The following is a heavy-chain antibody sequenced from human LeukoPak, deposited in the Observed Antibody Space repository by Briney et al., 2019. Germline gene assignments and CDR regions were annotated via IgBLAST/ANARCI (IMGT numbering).Heavy chain of an antibody. CDR1: GGSISSYY. CDR2: IYYSGST. J-gene: IGHJ4*02. Sequence: SETLSLTCTVSGGSISSYYWSWIRQPAGKGLEWVGYIYYSGSTNYNPSLKSRVTISLDTSKNQFSLNLTSVTAADTAVYYCAKTARLRYFEYWGQGTLVTVSS. CDR3: AKTARLRYFEY. V-gene: IGHV4-59*03. D-gene: IGHD3-9*01.